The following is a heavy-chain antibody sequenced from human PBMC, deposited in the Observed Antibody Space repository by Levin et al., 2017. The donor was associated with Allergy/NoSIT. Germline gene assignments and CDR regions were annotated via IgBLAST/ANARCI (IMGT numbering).Heavy chain of an antibody. CDR3: ATGGAATPDH. CDR1: GDSGSGTFY. J-gene: IGHJ1*01. D-gene: IGHD1-26*01. V-gene: IGHV4-61*01. CDR2: IFSSGGT. Sequence: SETLSLTCTVSGDSGSGTFYWTWIRQSPGRGLEWLGYIFSSGGTNYNPSLTSRATISLDSSKNRFFLTLTSVIPADTAVYYCATGGAATPDHWGQGTLVTVSS.